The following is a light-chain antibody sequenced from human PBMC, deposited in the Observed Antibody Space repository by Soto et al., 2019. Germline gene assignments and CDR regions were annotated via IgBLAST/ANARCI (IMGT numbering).Light chain of an antibody. V-gene: IGLV2-23*02. J-gene: IGLJ1*01. CDR3: CSYAGSSTYV. Sequence: QSALTQHASVSGSPGPSITISCTETSSDVGSYNLVSWYQQHPGKAPKLMIYEVSKRPSGVSNRFSGSKSGNTASLTISGLQAEDEADYYCCSYAGSSTYVFGTGTKVTVL. CDR2: EVS. CDR1: SSDVGSYNL.